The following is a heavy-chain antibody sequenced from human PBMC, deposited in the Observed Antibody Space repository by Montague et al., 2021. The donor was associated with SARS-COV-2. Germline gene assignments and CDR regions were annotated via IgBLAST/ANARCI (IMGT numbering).Heavy chain of an antibody. CDR1: GGSISGSSYY. CDR3: ARFPTSYYYDSKAAPATPDALDI. CDR2: IYYSGST. Sequence: SETLSLTCTVSGGSISGSSYYWGWIRQPPGKGLEWIGSIYYSGSTYYNPSLKRRVTISVDTSKNQFSLKLSSVTAADTAVYYCARFPTSYYYDSKAAPATPDALDIWGQGTMVIVSS. D-gene: IGHD3-22*01. J-gene: IGHJ3*02. V-gene: IGHV4-39*01.